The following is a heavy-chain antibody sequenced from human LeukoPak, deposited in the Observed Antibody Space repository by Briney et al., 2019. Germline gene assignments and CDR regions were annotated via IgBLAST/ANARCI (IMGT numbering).Heavy chain of an antibody. CDR3: AKDYQTGQHDMFGY. J-gene: IGHJ4*02. V-gene: IGHV3-23*01. CDR1: GFTFSSYA. Sequence: GGSLRLSCAASGFTFSSYAMSWVRQAPGKGLEWVSGTSGSGGETWYADSVKGRFTISRDNSKDTLYLQMNSLRAEDTAVYYCAKDYQTGQHDMFGYWGRGTLVTVSS. CDR2: TSGSGGET. D-gene: IGHD3-9*01.